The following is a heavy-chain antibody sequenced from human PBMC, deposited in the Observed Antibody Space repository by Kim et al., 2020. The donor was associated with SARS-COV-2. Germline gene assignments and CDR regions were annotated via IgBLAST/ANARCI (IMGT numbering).Heavy chain of an antibody. CDR1: GFTFSTSN. CDR3: ATTFCTSLSL. Sequence: GGSLRLSCAASGFTFSTSNMHWVRQAPGKGLEWISYIRGTTDVYYADSVRGRFTISRDNAKNSLFLQMNSLRDEDTAGYYFATTFCTSLSLWGQGTPVTV. V-gene: IGHV3-48*02. D-gene: IGHD2-2*01. J-gene: IGHJ4*02. CDR2: IRGTTDV.